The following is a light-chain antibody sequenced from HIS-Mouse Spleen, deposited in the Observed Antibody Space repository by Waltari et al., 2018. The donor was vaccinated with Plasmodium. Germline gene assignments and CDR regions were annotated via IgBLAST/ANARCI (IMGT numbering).Light chain of an antibody. Sequence: QSALTQPPSASGSPGQSVTISCTGTSSDVGGYNYVSWYQQHTGKAPKLMIYAVSKRPSGVPDRFSGSKSRNTASLTVSGLQAEDEADYYCSSYAGSNNLVFGGGTKLTVL. CDR3: SSYAGSNNLV. J-gene: IGLJ2*01. CDR2: AVS. CDR1: SSDVGGYNY. V-gene: IGLV2-8*01.